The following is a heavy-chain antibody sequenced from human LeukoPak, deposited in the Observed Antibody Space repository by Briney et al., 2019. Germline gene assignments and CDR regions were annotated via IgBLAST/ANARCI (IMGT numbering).Heavy chain of an antibody. Sequence: SVKVSCKATGGTFSSYAISWVRQAPGQGLEWMGRIIPILGIANYAQKFQGRVTITADKSTSTAYMELSSLRSEDTAVYYCARGLDYYYYGMDVWGQGTTVTVSS. CDR2: IIPILGIA. CDR3: ARGLDYYYYGMDV. CDR1: GGTFSSYA. J-gene: IGHJ6*02. V-gene: IGHV1-69*04. D-gene: IGHD3-22*01.